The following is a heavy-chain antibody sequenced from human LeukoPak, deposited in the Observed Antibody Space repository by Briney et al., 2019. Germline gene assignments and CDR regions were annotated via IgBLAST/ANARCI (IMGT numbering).Heavy chain of an antibody. CDR3: AKGDSGSYSNPFDY. D-gene: IGHD1-26*01. V-gene: IGHV3-30*02. CDR2: IRYDGSNK. Sequence: PGGSLRLSCAASGFTFSSYGMHWVRQAPGKGLEWVAFIRYDGSNKYYADSVKGRCSISIDTSKNTLYLQMNSLRAEDTAVYYCAKGDSGSYSNPFDYWGQGTLVTVSS. CDR1: GFTFSSYG. J-gene: IGHJ4*02.